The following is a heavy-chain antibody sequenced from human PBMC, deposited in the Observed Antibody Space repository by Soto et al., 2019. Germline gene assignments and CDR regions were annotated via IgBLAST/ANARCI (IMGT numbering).Heavy chain of an antibody. D-gene: IGHD6-6*01. CDR3: ARHGRTSGSFSTSSVRTEFDY. V-gene: IGHV4-34*01. CDR1: GGSFSGYY. CDR2: INHSGST. Sequence: SETLSLTCAVYGGSFSGYYWSWIRRPPGKGLEWSGEINHSGSTNYNPSLKSRVTIAVDTSKNQFSLKLNSVTAADTAVYFCARHGRTSGSFSTSSVRTEFDYWGQGTLVTVSS. J-gene: IGHJ4*02.